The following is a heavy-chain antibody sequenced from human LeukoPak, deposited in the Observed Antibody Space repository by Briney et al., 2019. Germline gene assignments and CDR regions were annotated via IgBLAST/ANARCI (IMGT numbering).Heavy chain of an antibody. CDR2: INRNGGST. J-gene: IGHJ5*02. CDR1: GFTVSSNS. Sequence: GGSLRLSCTVSGFTVSSNSMSWVRQAPGKGLEWVSGINRNGGSTGYADSVKGRFTISRDNAKNSLYLQMNSLRAEDTALYYCARANSRSTMVRGVIIRGWFDPWGQGTLVTVSS. D-gene: IGHD3-10*01. CDR3: ARANSRSTMVRGVIIRGWFDP. V-gene: IGHV3-20*04.